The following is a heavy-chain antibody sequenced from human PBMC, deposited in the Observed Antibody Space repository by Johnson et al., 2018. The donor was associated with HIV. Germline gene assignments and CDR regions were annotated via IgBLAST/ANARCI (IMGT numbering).Heavy chain of an antibody. CDR2: IKQDGSEE. CDR1: GFIFSSYW. J-gene: IGHJ3*02. D-gene: IGHD6-25*01. V-gene: IGHV3-7*01. Sequence: VQLVESGGALVQPGGSLRLSCAASGFIFSSYWMSWVRQAPGKGLEWVATIKQDGSEEYYVDSVKGRFTISRDSAKKSLYLQMNSLRAEDTAVYYCAKDEIAAPLAFDIWGQGTMVTVSS. CDR3: AKDEIAAPLAFDI.